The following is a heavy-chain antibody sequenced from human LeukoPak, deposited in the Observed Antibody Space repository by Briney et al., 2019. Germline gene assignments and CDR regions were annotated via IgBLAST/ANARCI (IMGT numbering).Heavy chain of an antibody. CDR3: ASDDWNYYYMDV. V-gene: IGHV3-23*01. D-gene: IGHD2-21*02. CDR1: GLTFSSYA. J-gene: IGHJ6*03. Sequence: GGPLRLSCAASGLTFSSYAMCWVRQAPGKGLEWASTISGSGGTTYYAHSVKGRFTISRDNSKNTLYLQMNSLRAEDTAVYYCASDDWNYYYMDVWGRGTTVTVSS. CDR2: ISGSGGTT.